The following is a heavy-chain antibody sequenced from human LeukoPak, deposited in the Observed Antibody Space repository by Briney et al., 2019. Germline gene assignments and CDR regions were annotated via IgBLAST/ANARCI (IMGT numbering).Heavy chain of an antibody. CDR1: GGSISSGSYY. V-gene: IGHV4-61*02. J-gene: IGHJ4*02. CDR3: ASVQDYGDYYFDY. D-gene: IGHD4-17*01. CDR2: IYTSGST. Sequence: SETLSLTCTVSGGSISSGSYYWSWIRQPAGKGLEWIGRIYTSGSTNYNPSLKSRVTISVDTSKNQFSLKLSSVTAADTAVYYCASVQDYGDYYFDYWGQGTLVTVS.